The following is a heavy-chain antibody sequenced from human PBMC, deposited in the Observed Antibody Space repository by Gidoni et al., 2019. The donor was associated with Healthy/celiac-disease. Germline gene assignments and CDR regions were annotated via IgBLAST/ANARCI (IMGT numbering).Heavy chain of an antibody. CDR3: ARVRQQLVDY. J-gene: IGHJ4*02. Sequence: QVQLQESGPGLVKPSAPLSLTCTVSGGSISSYYWSWIRQPPGKGLEWIGYIYYSGSTNYNPSLKSRVTISVDTSKNQFSLKLSSVTAADTAVYYCARVRQQLVDYWGQGTLVTVSS. CDR2: IYYSGST. V-gene: IGHV4-59*01. D-gene: IGHD6-13*01. CDR1: GGSISSYY.